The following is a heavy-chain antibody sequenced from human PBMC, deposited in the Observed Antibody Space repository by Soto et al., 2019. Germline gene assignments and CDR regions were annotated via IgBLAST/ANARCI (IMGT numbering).Heavy chain of an antibody. CDR1: GFTFDDYA. CDR3: AKDKGRGYSSSYYYMDV. J-gene: IGHJ6*03. Sequence: GGSLRLSCAASGFTFDDYAMHWVRQAPGKGLEWVSGISWNSGSIGYADSVKGRFTISRDNAKNSLYLQMNSLRAEDTALYYCAKDKGRGYSSSYYYMDVWGKGTKVTVSS. V-gene: IGHV3-9*01. CDR2: ISWNSGSI. D-gene: IGHD6-13*01.